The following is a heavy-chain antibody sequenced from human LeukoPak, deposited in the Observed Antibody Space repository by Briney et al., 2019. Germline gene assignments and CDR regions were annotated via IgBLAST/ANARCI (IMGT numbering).Heavy chain of an antibody. CDR2: ISYDGSNK. J-gene: IGHJ4*02. D-gene: IGHD3-22*01. V-gene: IGHV3-30*04. CDR3: ATQRITMIVVVTYFDY. Sequence: GGSLRLSCAASGFTFSNYAMHWVRQAPGKGLEWVAVISYDGSNKYYADSVKGRFTISRDSSKNTLYLQMNSLRPEDTAVYYCATQRITMIVVVTYFDYWGQGTLVTLSS. CDR1: GFTFSNYA.